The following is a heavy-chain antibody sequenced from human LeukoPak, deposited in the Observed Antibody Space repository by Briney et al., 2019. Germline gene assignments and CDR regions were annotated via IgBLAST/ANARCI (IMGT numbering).Heavy chain of an antibody. Sequence: PSETLSLTCTVSGGSISSGGYYWSWSRQHPGKGLEWIGYIYYSGSTYYNPSLKSRVTISVDTSKTQFSLKLSSVTAADTAVYYCAREGYYGSGSYYKAHDAFDIWGQGTMVTVSS. CDR2: IYYSGST. CDR1: GGSISSGGYY. CDR3: AREGYYGSGSYYKAHDAFDI. V-gene: IGHV4-31*03. J-gene: IGHJ3*02. D-gene: IGHD3-10*01.